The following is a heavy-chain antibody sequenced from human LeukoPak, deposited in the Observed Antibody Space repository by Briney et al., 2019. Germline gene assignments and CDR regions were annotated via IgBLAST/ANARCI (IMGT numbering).Heavy chain of an antibody. Sequence: GGSLRLSCAASGFTFSSYAMSWVRQAPEKGLEWVANIKQDGSEKYYVDSVKGRFTISRDNAKNSLYLQMNSLRAEDTAVYYCARDGSDSTGYYYALWGQGTLVTVSS. V-gene: IGHV3-7*01. D-gene: IGHD3-22*01. CDR2: IKQDGSEK. J-gene: IGHJ4*02. CDR1: GFTFSSYA. CDR3: ARDGSDSTGYYYAL.